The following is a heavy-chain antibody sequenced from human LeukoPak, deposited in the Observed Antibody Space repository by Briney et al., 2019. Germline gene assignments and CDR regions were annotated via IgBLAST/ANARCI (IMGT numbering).Heavy chain of an antibody. Sequence: PSETLSLTCAVYGGSFSGYYWSWIRQPPGKGLEWIGEINHSGSTNYNPSLKSRVTISVDTSKNQFSLKLSSVTAADTAVYYCARAPKKYYYDSSGYRGHAFDIWGQGTMVTVSS. CDR3: ARAPKKYYYDSSGYRGHAFDI. CDR2: INHSGST. J-gene: IGHJ3*02. CDR1: GGSFSGYY. D-gene: IGHD3-22*01. V-gene: IGHV4-34*01.